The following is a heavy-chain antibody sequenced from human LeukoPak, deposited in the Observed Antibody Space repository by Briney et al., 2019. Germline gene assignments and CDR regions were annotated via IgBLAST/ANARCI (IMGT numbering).Heavy chain of an antibody. CDR3: AKRVIFGAREGFDP. J-gene: IGHJ5*02. CDR2: IIRIFSTT. V-gene: IGHV1-69*13. D-gene: IGHD3-3*01. Sequence: SVKVSCKASGGTFSSYAIHWVRQAPGQGLEWMGGIIRIFSTTNYAQKFQGRVTISADESTSTAYMELSSLRSEDTAVYYCAKRVIFGAREGFDPWGQGTLVTVSS. CDR1: GGTFSSYA.